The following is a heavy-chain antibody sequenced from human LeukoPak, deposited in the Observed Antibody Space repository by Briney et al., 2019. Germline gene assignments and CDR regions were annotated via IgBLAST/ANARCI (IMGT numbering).Heavy chain of an antibody. CDR3: TRDCSGGSCWGDAFDI. D-gene: IGHD2-15*01. V-gene: IGHV3-49*04. Sequence: GRSLRLSCAASGFTFSSYGMHWVRQAPGKGLEWVGFIRSKAYGGTTEYAASVKSRFSISRDDSKSIAYLQMNSLRTEDTAVFYCTRDCSGGSCWGDAFDIWGQGTMVTVSS. CDR2: IRSKAYGGTT. J-gene: IGHJ3*02. CDR1: GFTFSSYG.